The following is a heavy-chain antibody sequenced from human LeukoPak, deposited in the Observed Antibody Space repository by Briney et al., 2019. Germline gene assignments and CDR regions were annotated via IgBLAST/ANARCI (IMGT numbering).Heavy chain of an antibody. CDR1: GASLTTYH. Sequence: SETLSLTCTVSGASLTTYHWTWIRQPPGRRLEWIGYVSNTGSTKYNPSLASRLAILRDTSKNQFSLKLSSVTAADTAVYYCARAKVGATVYFDYWGQGTLVTVSS. J-gene: IGHJ4*02. CDR3: ARAKVGATVYFDY. D-gene: IGHD1-26*01. V-gene: IGHV4-59*08. CDR2: VSNTGST.